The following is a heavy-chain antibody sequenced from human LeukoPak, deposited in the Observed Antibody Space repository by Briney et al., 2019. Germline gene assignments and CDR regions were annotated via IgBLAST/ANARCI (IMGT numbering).Heavy chain of an antibody. V-gene: IGHV4-39*02. D-gene: IGHD1-26*01. CDR1: GGSISTPTYY. J-gene: IGHJ4*02. Sequence: SETLSLTCTVSGGSISTPTYYWGWIRQPPGRGLEWIGSIHYTGNTNYNPSLKSRVTMSVDTSKNLFSLKLSSVTAADTAVYYCARLTPYSGSPLGDYWGQGTLVTVSS. CDR3: ARLTPYSGSPLGDY. CDR2: IHYTGNT.